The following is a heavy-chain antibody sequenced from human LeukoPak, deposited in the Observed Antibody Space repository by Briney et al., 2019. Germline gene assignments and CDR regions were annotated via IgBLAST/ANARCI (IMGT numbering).Heavy chain of an antibody. CDR2: IYHSGST. CDR3: ARGDNTFGGVIALDY. Sequence: SETLSLTCTVSGYSIRSGYYWGWIRQPPGKGLEWIGSIYHSGSTNYNPSLKSRVTISVDTSKNQFSLKLSSVTAADTAVYYCARGDNTFGGVIALDYWGQGTLVTVSS. CDR1: GYSIRSGYY. D-gene: IGHD3-16*02. J-gene: IGHJ4*02. V-gene: IGHV4-38-2*02.